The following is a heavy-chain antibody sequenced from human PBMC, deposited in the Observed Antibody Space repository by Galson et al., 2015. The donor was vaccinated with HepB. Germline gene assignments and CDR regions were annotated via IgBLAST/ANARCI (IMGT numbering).Heavy chain of an antibody. CDR3: ARGEWFRELLPFDY. CDR2: INPNSGGT. Sequence: SVKVSCKASGYTFTGYYMHWVRQAPGQGLEWMGRINPNSGGTNYAQKFQGRVTMTRDTSISTAYMELSRLRSDDTAVYYCARGEWFRELLPFDYWGQGPLVTVSS. V-gene: IGHV1-2*06. J-gene: IGHJ4*02. CDR1: GYTFTGYY. D-gene: IGHD3-10*01.